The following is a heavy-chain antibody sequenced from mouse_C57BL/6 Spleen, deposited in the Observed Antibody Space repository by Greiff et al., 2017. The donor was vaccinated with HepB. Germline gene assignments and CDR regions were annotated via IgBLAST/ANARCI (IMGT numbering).Heavy chain of an antibody. Sequence: EVQLQQSGPELVKPGASVKISCKASGYTFTDYYMNWVKQSHGKSLEWIGDINPNNGGTSYNQKFKGKATLTVDKSSSTAYMELRSLTSEDSAVYYCARRDYDSDCWGQGTTLTVSS. CDR2: INPNNGGT. CDR3: ARRDYDSDC. V-gene: IGHV1-26*01. D-gene: IGHD2-4*01. CDR1: GYTFTDYY. J-gene: IGHJ2*01.